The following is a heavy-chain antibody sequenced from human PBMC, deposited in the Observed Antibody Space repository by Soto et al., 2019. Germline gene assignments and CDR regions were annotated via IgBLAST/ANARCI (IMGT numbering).Heavy chain of an antibody. CDR1: GGSVSSGSYY. J-gene: IGHJ6*02. V-gene: IGHV4-61*01. CDR3: ARGIEGWYQGRYYYGMDV. CDR2: IYYSGST. D-gene: IGHD6-19*01. Sequence: QVQLQESGPGLVKPSETLSLTCTVSGGSVSSGSYYWSWIRQPPGKGLEWIGYIYYSGSTNYNPSLNRRVPISGDPPKTQSALKLSSVTAADTAVYYCARGIEGWYQGRYYYGMDVWGQGTTVTVSS.